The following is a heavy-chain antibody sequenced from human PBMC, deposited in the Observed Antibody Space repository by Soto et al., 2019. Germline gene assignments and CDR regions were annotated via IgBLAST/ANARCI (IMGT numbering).Heavy chain of an antibody. CDR3: ARTPTAYYGMDV. V-gene: IGHV3-48*03. J-gene: IGHJ6*02. CDR2: ISSSGSTI. CDR1: GFTFSSYV. Sequence: GGSLRLSCAASGFTFSSYVMNWVRQAPGKGLEWVSYISSSGSTIYYADSVKGRFTISRDNAKNSLYLQMNSLRAEDTAVYYCARTPTAYYGMDVWGQGTTVTVSS. D-gene: IGHD4-4*01.